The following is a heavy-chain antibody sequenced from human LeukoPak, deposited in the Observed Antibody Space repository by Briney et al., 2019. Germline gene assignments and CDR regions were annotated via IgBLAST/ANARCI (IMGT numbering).Heavy chain of an antibody. J-gene: IGHJ4*02. Sequence: SQSLSLTRTLSIGSTTSYYWGWVRPPPEGGLERIGYTYYSGSTNYNPPLSSRVTISVATSKNQFPLKLSSVTAADTAVYYCARAKMGATTNFDYWGQGTLVTVSS. V-gene: IGHV4-59*01. CDR2: TYYSGST. CDR1: IGSTTSYY. D-gene: IGHD1-26*01. CDR3: ARAKMGATTNFDY.